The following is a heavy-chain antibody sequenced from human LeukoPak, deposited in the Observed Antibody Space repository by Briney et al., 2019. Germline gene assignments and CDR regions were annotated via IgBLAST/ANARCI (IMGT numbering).Heavy chain of an antibody. V-gene: IGHV3-7*01. D-gene: IGHD2-15*01. J-gene: IGHJ4*02. Sequence: PGGSLRLSCAASGFTFSSFWMSWDRQAPGRGLEWVANIKQHGSEKYYVDSVKGRFTISRDNVKSSLYLQMNSLRAEDTAVYYCARGRPLSPVVVVAPTHFDYWGQGTLVTVSS. CDR1: GFTFSSFW. CDR3: ARGRPLSPVVVVAPTHFDY. CDR2: IKQHGSEK.